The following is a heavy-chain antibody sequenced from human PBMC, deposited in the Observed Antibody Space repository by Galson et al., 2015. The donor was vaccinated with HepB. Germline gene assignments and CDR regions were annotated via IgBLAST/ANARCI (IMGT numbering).Heavy chain of an antibody. V-gene: IGHV1-69*13. J-gene: IGHJ4*02. CDR2: IIPFVGTA. CDR1: GGTFRSYA. Sequence: SVKVSCKASGGTFRSYAISWVRQAPGQGLEWMGGIIPFVGTANYAQRSQGRVTITADESTTTVYMELSSLRSEDTAVYYCARENGDRCSSTYCRSPLHQWGQGTLVTVSS. CDR3: ARENGDRCSSTYCRSPLHQ. D-gene: IGHD2-2*01.